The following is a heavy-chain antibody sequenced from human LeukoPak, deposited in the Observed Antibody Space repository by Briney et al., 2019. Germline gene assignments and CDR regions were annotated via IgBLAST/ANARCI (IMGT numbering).Heavy chain of an antibody. CDR3: AKGVGYGGMDV. D-gene: IGHD2-8*01. CDR2: ISYVGHNE. CDR1: GFTFSGYG. J-gene: IGHJ6*02. Sequence: AGGSLRLSCAASGFTFSGYGMHWVRQAPGKGLEWVAVISYVGHNEYYADSVKGRFTISRDNSKNTVYVQMNSLRAEDTAVYYCAKGVGYGGMDVWGQGTTVTVSS. V-gene: IGHV3-30*18.